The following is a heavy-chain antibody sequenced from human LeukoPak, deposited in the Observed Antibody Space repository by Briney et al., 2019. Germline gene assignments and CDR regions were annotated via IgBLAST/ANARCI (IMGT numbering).Heavy chain of an antibody. CDR2: ISAYNGHT. CDR1: GYTFTDYP. D-gene: IGHD1-26*01. J-gene: IGHJ4*02. CDR3: ARVGGNYEGLIDY. Sequence: ASVKVSCKASGYTFTDYPIGWVRQAPGQGLEWMGWISAYNGHTNYPQSLQGRVTMTTDTSTGTAYMELRSLRFDDTAIYYCARVGGNYEGLIDYWGQGTLVTVSS. V-gene: IGHV1-18*01.